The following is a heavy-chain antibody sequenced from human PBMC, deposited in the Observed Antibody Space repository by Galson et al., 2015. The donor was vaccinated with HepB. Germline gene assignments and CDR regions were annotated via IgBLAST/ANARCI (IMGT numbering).Heavy chain of an antibody. D-gene: IGHD6-13*01. CDR1: GYRFTTYW. CDR3: ARLTAAGTSYWFDP. CDR2: INPTDSYT. V-gene: IGHV5-10-1*01. Sequence: QSGAEVKKPGESLRISCKGSGYRFTTYWITWVRQMPGKGLEWMGKINPTDSYTEYSPPFQGHVTISTDKSINTAYLQWSTLKASDTAMYYCARLTAAGTSYWFDPWGQGTLVTVSS. J-gene: IGHJ5*02.